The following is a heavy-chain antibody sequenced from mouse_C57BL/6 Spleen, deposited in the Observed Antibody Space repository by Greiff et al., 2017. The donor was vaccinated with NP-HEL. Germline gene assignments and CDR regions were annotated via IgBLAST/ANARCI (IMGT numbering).Heavy chain of an antibody. CDR2: IYPGNSGT. CDR1: GYTFTSYW. D-gene: IGHD2-1*01. V-gene: IGHV1-5*01. CDR3: SRWSGNYVGYYAMDY. Sequence: EVQLQQSGTVLARPGASVKMSCKTSGYTFTSYWMHWVKQRPGQGLEWIGAIYPGNSGTSYNQKFKGKAKLTAVTSASTAYMELSSLTNEDSAVYCCSRWSGNYVGYYAMDYWGQGTSVTVSA. J-gene: IGHJ4*01.